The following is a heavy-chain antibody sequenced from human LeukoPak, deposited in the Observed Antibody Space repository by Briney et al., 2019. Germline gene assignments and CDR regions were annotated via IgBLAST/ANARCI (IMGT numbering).Heavy chain of an antibody. CDR2: IHHRGGT. CDR3: AVTYYYGSGSYGFDY. J-gene: IGHJ4*02. D-gene: IGHD3-10*01. CDR1: GGSISNEDW. Sequence: PSETLSLTCAVSGGSISNEDWWSWVRQPPGKGLEWIGEIHHRGGTYYNPSLKSRVTISVDTSKNQFSLKLSSVTAADTAVYYCAVTYYYGSGSYGFDYWGQGTLVTVSS. V-gene: IGHV4-4*02.